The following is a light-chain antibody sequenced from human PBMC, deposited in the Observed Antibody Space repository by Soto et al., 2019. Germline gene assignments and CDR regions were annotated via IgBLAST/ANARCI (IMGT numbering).Light chain of an antibody. J-gene: IGKJ1*01. CDR1: QSVSSSY. V-gene: IGKV3-20*01. CDR3: QQYPDGT. CDR2: GAS. Sequence: EIVLTQSPGTLSLSPGERATLSCRASQSVSSSYLAWYQQKPGQAPRLLIYGASSRATGIPDRFSGSGSGTDFTLTISRLGPEDFAVYYCQQYPDGTFGQGTKVEIK.